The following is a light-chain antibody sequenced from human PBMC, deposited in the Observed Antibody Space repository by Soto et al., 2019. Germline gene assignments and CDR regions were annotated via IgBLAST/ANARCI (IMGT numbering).Light chain of an antibody. J-gene: IGKJ3*01. CDR1: QTINNRY. V-gene: IGKV3-20*01. Sequence: EIVLTQSPGTLSLSPGERAILSCRASQTINNRYLAWYQQLPGRAPRLLIHGASSRAAGIPDRFSGSGSGTDFTPTINRLEPEDFAVYYCHHYDNSPPFPFGPGTTVDF. CDR3: HHYDNSPPFP. CDR2: GAS.